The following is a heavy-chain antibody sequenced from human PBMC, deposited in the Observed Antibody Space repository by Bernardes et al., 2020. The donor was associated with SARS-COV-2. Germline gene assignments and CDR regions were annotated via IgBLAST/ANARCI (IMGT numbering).Heavy chain of an antibody. V-gene: IGHV4-34*01. J-gene: IGHJ4*02. CDR2: INQSGRT. CDR3: AKGGPYKWTHNLA. D-gene: IGHD1-20*01. Sequence: SETLSLTCVVYGGSLSGYYWTWIRQPPGKGLEWIGEINQSGRTNYNPSLKGRATMSVDTSKNQFSLRLNSVTAADTAVYFCAKGGPYKWTHNLAWGQETLVSVSS. CDR1: GGSLSGYY.